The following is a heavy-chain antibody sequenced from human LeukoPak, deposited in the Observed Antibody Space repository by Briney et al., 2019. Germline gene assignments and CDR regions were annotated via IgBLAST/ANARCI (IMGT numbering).Heavy chain of an antibody. Sequence: GGSLRLSCAASGFTFISYWMSWVRQAPGKGLEWVANIKQDGSEKYYGDSVKGRFTISKDNAKNSLYLQMNSLRAEDTAVYFCARVLAVPAAFYFYYGLDVWGQGTTVTVSS. J-gene: IGHJ6*02. D-gene: IGHD2-2*01. CDR2: IKQDGSEK. CDR1: GFTFISYW. CDR3: ARVLAVPAAFYFYYGLDV. V-gene: IGHV3-7*04.